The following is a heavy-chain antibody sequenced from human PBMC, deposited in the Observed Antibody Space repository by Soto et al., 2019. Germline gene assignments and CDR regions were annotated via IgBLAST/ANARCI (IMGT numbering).Heavy chain of an antibody. D-gene: IGHD5-12*01. CDR3: ARMPGGGWQRFFDY. CDR1: GFTFIDHD. V-gene: IGHV3-23*01. CDR2: ITVGGAQK. J-gene: IGHJ4*02. Sequence: EVKLLESGGALVQPGGSLRLSCEASGFTFIDHDMSWVRQAPGKGLEWVSSITVGGAQKDYGQSVKGRFTISRDNSNDTWFLQMDSLQVEDTAIYSCARMPGGGWQRFFDYWGQGTVVTVSS.